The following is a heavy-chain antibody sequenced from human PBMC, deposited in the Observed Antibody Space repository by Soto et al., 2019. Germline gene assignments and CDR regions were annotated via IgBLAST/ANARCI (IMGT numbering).Heavy chain of an antibody. CDR3: ARDSGGDYHNYYGDV. Sequence: QMQLVESGGGVVQPGTSLRLSCAASGFTFSNYAMHWVRQAPGKGLEWVTIIWYDGSDKNYGDSVKGRFTISRDNSKNTLYLEMNSLRVEDTAVYYCARDSGGDYHNYYGDVWGKGTTVTVSS. CDR2: IWYDGSDK. V-gene: IGHV3-33*01. J-gene: IGHJ6*03. D-gene: IGHD4-17*01. CDR1: GFTFSNYA.